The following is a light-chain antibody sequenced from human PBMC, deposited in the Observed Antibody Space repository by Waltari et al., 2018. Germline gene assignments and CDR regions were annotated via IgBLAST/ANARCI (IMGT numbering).Light chain of an antibody. V-gene: IGLV1-40*01. J-gene: IGLJ2*01. Sequence: QSVLTQPPSVSGAPGQRVTISCTGSSSNIGAGSDVHWYQQLPGAAPNLLIFGNNNRPSGVPDRFSGSKSGTSASLAIAGLQVEGEATYFCQSSDTSLGGLIFGGGTKLIVL. CDR3: QSSDTSLGGLI. CDR2: GNN. CDR1: SSNIGAGSD.